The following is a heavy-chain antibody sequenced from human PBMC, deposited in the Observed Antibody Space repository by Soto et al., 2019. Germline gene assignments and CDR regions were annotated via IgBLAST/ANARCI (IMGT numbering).Heavy chain of an antibody. V-gene: IGHV3-48*01. CDR2: ISSSSSTI. CDR1: GFTFSSYS. J-gene: IGHJ4*02. D-gene: IGHD4-17*01. Sequence: EVQLVESGGGLVQPGGSLRLSCAASGFTFSSYSMNWVRQAPGKGLEWVSYISSSSSTIYYADSVKGRFTISRDNAKNSLYLQMNNLRAEDTAVYYCARDSMTTVTSPLFYWGQETLVTVSS. CDR3: ARDSMTTVTSPLFY.